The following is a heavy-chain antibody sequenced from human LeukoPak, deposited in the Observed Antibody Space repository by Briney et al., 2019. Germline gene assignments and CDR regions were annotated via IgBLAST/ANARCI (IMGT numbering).Heavy chain of an antibody. D-gene: IGHD2-8*01. J-gene: IGHJ4*02. Sequence: PGGSLRLSCAASGFTFSSYWMHWVRQAPGKGLVWVSRIKSDGGSTSYADSVKGRFTISRDNAKNTLYLQMNSLRAEDTAVYYCARAYGMRLWGQGALVTVSP. CDR2: IKSDGGST. V-gene: IGHV3-74*01. CDR1: GFTFSSYW. CDR3: ARAYGMRL.